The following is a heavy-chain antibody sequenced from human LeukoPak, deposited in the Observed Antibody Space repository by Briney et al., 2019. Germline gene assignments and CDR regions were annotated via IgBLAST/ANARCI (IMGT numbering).Heavy chain of an antibody. D-gene: IGHD4-17*01. J-gene: IGHJ2*01. V-gene: IGHV4-34*01. CDR3: ARGVKAKMTTVTTSHWYFDL. Sequence: SETLSLTCAVYGGSFSGYYWSWIRQPPGKGLEWIGEINHSGSTNYNPSLKSRVTISVDTSKNQFSLKLSSVTAADTAVYYCARGVKAKMTTVTTSHWYFDLWGRGTLVTVSS. CDR2: INHSGST. CDR1: GGSFSGYY.